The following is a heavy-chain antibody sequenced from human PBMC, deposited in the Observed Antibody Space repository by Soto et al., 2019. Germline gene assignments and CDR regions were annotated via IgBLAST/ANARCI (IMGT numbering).Heavy chain of an antibody. Sequence: QVQLVESGGGVVQPGRSLRLSCAASGFTFSSYGTHWVHQAPGKGQERVAVIWNDGSNKYYADSVNGRFTISRDNSKNTLYLQMNSLRAEDTAVYYCARVSEGGSYYGGLDYWGQGTLVTVSS. CDR3: ARVSEGGSYYGGLDY. J-gene: IGHJ4*02. CDR2: IWNDGSNK. D-gene: IGHD1-26*01. V-gene: IGHV3-33*01. CDR1: GFTFSSYG.